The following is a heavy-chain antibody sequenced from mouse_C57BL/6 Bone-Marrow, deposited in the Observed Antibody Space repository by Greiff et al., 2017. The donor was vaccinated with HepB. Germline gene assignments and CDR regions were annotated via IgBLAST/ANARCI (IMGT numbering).Heavy chain of an antibody. Sequence: DVKLQESGAELVRPGASVKLSCTASGFNIKDDYMHWVKQRPEQGLEWIGWIDPENGDTEYASKFQGKATITADTSSNTAYLQLSSLTSEDTAVYYCTTIIRAYWGQGTTLTVSS. CDR1: GFNIKDDY. D-gene: IGHD3-1*01. V-gene: IGHV14-4*01. J-gene: IGHJ2*01. CDR3: TTIIRAY. CDR2: IDPENGDT.